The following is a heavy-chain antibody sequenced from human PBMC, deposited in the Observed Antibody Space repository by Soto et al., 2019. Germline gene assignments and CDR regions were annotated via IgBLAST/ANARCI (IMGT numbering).Heavy chain of an antibody. Sequence: QVQLVQSGAEVKKPGSSVKVSCKASGGTFSSYAISWVRQAPGQGLEWMGGIIPIFGTANYAQKFQGRLTITADEPTSTAYMELSSLRSEDTAVYYCARGVAGTSPLDWYFDLWGRGTLVTVSS. J-gene: IGHJ2*01. V-gene: IGHV1-69*01. CDR2: IIPIFGTA. D-gene: IGHD6-19*01. CDR1: GGTFSSYA. CDR3: ARGVAGTSPLDWYFDL.